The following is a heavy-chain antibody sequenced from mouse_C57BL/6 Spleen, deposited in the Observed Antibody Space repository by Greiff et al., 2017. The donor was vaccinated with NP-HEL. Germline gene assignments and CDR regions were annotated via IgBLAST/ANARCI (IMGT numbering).Heavy chain of an antibody. CDR1: GYTFTDYE. CDR3: TRLGNYSFDY. J-gene: IGHJ2*01. CDR2: IDPETGGT. Sequence: VQLQESGAELVRPGASVTLSCKASGYTFTDYEMHWVKQTPVHGLEWIGAIDPETGGTAYNQKFKGKAILTADKSSSTAYMELRSLTSEDSAVYYCTRLGNYSFDYWGQGTTLTVSS. D-gene: IGHD2-1*01. V-gene: IGHV1-15*01.